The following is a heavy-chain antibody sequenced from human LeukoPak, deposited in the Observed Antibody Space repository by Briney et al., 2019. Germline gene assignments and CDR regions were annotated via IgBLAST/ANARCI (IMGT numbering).Heavy chain of an antibody. CDR1: GFTFSNYW. CDR3: ATLFFWSGSY. CDR2: IKEDGSEK. V-gene: IGHV3-7*01. D-gene: IGHD3-3*01. Sequence: PGGSLRLSCAASGFTFSNYWMSWVRQAPGKGLEWVANIKEDGSEKYYVDSVKGRFTISGDNAKNSLYLQMNSLRAEDTAVYYCATLFFWSGSYWGQGTLVTVSS. J-gene: IGHJ4*02.